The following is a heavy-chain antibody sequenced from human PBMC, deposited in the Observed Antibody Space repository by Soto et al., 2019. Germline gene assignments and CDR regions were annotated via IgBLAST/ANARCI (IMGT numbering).Heavy chain of an antibody. CDR2: ISGSGGST. CDR1: GFTFSSYA. D-gene: IGHD2-2*01. J-gene: IGHJ4*02. V-gene: IGHV3-23*01. CDR3: AKLGVHCSSTSCYGHDY. Sequence: GGSLRLSCAASGFTFSSYAMSWVRQAPGKGLEWVSAISGSGGSTYYADSVKGRFTISRDNSKNTLYLQMNSLRAEDTAVYYCAKLGVHCSSTSCYGHDYWGQGTLVTVSS.